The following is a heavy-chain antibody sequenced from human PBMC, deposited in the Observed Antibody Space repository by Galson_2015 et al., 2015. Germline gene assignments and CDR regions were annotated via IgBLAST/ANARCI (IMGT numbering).Heavy chain of an antibody. CDR3: AKDRFPHGHNWFDP. D-gene: IGHD3-10*01. Sequence: RAPGAGLAWVSGLSWNRGSIAYPASVKGRVSISRDNAKNSLYLQMNSLRAGDTALYYCAKDRFPHGHNWFDPWGQGTLVTVSS. CDR2: LSWNRGSI. J-gene: IGHJ5*02. V-gene: IGHV3-9*01.